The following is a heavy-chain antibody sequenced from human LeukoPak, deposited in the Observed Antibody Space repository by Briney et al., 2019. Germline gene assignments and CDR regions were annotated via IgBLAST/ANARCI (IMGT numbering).Heavy chain of an antibody. J-gene: IGHJ4*02. CDR1: GFTFSSYG. CDR2: IRYDGSNK. Sequence: GGSLRLSCAASGFTFSSYGMHWVRQAPGKGLEWVAFIRYDGSNKYYADSVKGRFTISRDNSKNTLYLQMNSLRAEDTAVYYCGKKRDPNRETDYWGQGTLVTVSS. D-gene: IGHD1-14*01. V-gene: IGHV3-30*02. CDR3: GKKRDPNRETDY.